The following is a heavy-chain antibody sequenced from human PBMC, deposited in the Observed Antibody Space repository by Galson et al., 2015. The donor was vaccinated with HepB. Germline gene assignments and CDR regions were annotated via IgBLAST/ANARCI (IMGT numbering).Heavy chain of an antibody. V-gene: IGHV3-23*01. CDR2: ISGSGGST. D-gene: IGHD3-10*01. CDR1: GFTFSSYA. J-gene: IGHJ4*02. CDR3: AKGVSMVRGKTRYYFDY. Sequence: SLRLSCAASGFTFSSYAMSWVRQAPGKGLEWVSAISGSGGSTYYADSVKGRFTISRDNSKNTLYLQMNSLRAEDTAVYYCAKGVSMVRGKTRYYFDYWGQGTLVTVSS.